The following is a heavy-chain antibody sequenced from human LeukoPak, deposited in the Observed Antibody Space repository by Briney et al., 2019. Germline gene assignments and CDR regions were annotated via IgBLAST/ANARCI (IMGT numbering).Heavy chain of an antibody. J-gene: IGHJ4*02. CDR3: TISQGSYYDTSGYLGGDY. Sequence: ASVKVSCKASGYTFTNYGIFWVRQAPGQGLEWMGWISAYSGNTNYAQKLQGRVTMTTETSTSTAYMELESLRSDDTAVYYCTISQGSYYDTSGYLGGDYWGQGTLVTVSS. CDR1: GYTFTNYG. D-gene: IGHD3-22*01. CDR2: ISAYSGNT. V-gene: IGHV1-18*01.